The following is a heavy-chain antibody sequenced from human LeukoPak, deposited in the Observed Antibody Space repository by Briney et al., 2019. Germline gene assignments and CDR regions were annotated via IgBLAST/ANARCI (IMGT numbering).Heavy chain of an antibody. CDR3: TRSFDY. Sequence: GGSLRLSCAASGFTFSTSWMTWIRQAPGKGLEWVSSISSSSSYIYYADSVKGRFTFSRDNAKNSLYLQMNSLRAEDTAVYFCTRSFDYWGQGTLVTVSS. CDR1: GFTFSTSW. V-gene: IGHV3-21*01. J-gene: IGHJ4*02. CDR2: ISSSSSYI.